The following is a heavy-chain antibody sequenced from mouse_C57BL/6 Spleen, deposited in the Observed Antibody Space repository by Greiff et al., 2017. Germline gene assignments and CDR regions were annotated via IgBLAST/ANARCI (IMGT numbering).Heavy chain of an antibody. D-gene: IGHD1-1*01. CDR2: INPNNGGT. Sequence: EVQLQQSGPELVKPGASVKISCKASGYTFTDYYMNWVKQSHGKSLEWIGDINPNNGGTSYNQKFKGKATLTVDKSSSTAYMELRSLTSEDSAVYYCARRGILLRPGVDWGQGTTLTVSS. CDR1: GYTFTDYY. V-gene: IGHV1-26*01. J-gene: IGHJ2*01. CDR3: ARRGILLRPGVD.